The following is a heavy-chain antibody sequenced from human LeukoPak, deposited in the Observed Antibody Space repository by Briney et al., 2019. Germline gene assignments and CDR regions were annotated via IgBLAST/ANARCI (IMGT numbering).Heavy chain of an antibody. CDR2: INPNSGGT. D-gene: IGHD4-17*01. J-gene: IGHJ4*02. Sequence: ASVKVSCKASGYTFTSYYMHWVRQAPGQGLEWMGWINPNSGGTNYAQKFQGRVTMTRDTSISTAYMELSRLRSDDTAVYYCARDSVGTMTTVTTVDYWGQGTLVTVSS. CDR1: GYTFTSYY. CDR3: ARDSVGTMTTVTTVDY. V-gene: IGHV1-2*02.